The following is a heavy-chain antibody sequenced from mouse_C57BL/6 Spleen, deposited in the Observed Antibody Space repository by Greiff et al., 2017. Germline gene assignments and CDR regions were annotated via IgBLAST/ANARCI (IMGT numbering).Heavy chain of an antibody. CDR1: GFNIKDYY. Sequence: DVKLQESGAELVRPGASVKLSCTASGFNIKDYYMHWVKQRPEQGLEWIGRIDPEDGDTEYAPKFQGKATMTADTSSNTAYLQLSSLTSEDTAVYYCTTDYGYGNFAYWGQGTLVTVSA. CDR3: TTDYGYGNFAY. V-gene: IGHV14-1*01. CDR2: IDPEDGDT. J-gene: IGHJ3*01. D-gene: IGHD2-2*01.